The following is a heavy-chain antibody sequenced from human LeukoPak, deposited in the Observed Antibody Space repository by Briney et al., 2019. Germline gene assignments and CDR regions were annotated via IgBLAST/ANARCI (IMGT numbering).Heavy chain of an antibody. CDR1: GFTFSDYY. Sequence: PGGSLRLSCAASGFTFSDYYMSWIRQAPGKGLEWVSYISSSGSTIYYADSVKGRFTISRGNAKNSLYLQMNSLRAEDTAVYYCARDNGWLQLTYFDYWGQGTLVTVSS. D-gene: IGHD5-24*01. J-gene: IGHJ4*02. V-gene: IGHV3-11*01. CDR2: ISSSGSTI. CDR3: ARDNGWLQLTYFDY.